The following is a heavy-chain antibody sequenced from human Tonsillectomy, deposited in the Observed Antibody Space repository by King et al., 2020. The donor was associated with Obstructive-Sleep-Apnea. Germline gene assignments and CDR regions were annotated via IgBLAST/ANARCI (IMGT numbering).Heavy chain of an antibody. CDR2: ISGSGGST. D-gene: IGHD3-10*01. CDR1: GFTFSNYA. J-gene: IGHJ2*01. CDR3: AKILMGSGSYYSESWYFDL. V-gene: IGHV3-23*04. Sequence: VQLVESGGGLVQPGGSLRLSCAASGFTFSNYAMSWVRQAPGKGLEWVSAISGSGGSTYYADSVKGRFTISRDNSKNTLYLQMNSLRAEDTAVYYCAKILMGSGSYYSESWYFDLWGRGTLVTVSS.